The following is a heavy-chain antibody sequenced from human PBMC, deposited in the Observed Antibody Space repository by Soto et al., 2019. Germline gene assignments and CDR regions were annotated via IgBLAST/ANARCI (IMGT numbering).Heavy chain of an antibody. Sequence: PGGSLRLSCAASGFTFSSYAMSWVRQAPGKGLEWVSAISGSGGSTYYADSVKGRFTISRDNSKNTLYLQMNSLRAEDTAVYYCAKETGFWSRNAAINPLYYYYGMDVWGQGTTVTVSS. J-gene: IGHJ6*02. CDR1: GFTFSSYA. V-gene: IGHV3-23*01. CDR2: ISGSGGST. CDR3: AKETGFWSRNAAINPLYYYYGMDV. D-gene: IGHD3-3*01.